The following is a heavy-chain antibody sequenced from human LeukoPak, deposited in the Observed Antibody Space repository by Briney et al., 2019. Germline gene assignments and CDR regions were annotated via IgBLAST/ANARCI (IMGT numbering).Heavy chain of an antibody. CDR1: GGSISSYY. CDR3: ARVGSVQLWPSPYMDV. J-gene: IGHJ6*03. D-gene: IGHD5-18*01. Sequence: SETLSLTCTVSGGSISSYYWSWIRQPAGKGLEWIGRIYTSGSTNYNPSLKSRVTISVDTSKSQFYLNLNSVTAADTAVYYCARVGSVQLWPSPYMDVWGKGTTVTVSS. CDR2: IYTSGST. V-gene: IGHV4-4*07.